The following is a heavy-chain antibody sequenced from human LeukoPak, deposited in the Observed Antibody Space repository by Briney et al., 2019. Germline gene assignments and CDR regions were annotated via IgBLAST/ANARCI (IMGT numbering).Heavy chain of an antibody. CDR1: GYSFTSYW. D-gene: IGHD2-15*01. CDR3: ARHLGYCSGDSCYGWFDP. CDR2: IYPGDSDT. Sequence: GESLKISCKGSGYSFTSYWIGWVRQMPGKGLEWMGIIYPGDSDTRYSPSFQGQVTFSADKSISTAYLQWSSLKASDTAMYYCARHLGYCSGDSCYGWFDPWGQGTLVTVSS. V-gene: IGHV5-51*01. J-gene: IGHJ5*02.